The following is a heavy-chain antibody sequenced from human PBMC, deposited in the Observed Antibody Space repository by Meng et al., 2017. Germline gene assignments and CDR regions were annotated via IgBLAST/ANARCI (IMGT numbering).Heavy chain of an antibody. CDR1: GFTFSSYG. CDR2: IWYDGSNK. J-gene: IGHJ4*02. D-gene: IGHD6-19*01. V-gene: IGHV3-33*01. CDR3: ARGGYSSGWPYFDY. Sequence: VQVVGSGGGVVPLGRSLSISGAGFGFTFSSYGLHWVRQAPGKGLEWVAVIWYDGSNKYYADSVKGRFTISRDNSKNTLYLQMNSLRAEDTAVYYCARGGYSSGWPYFDYWGQGTLVTVSS.